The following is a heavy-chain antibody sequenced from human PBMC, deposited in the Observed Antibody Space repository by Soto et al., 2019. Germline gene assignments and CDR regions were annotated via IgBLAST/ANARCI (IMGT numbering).Heavy chain of an antibody. J-gene: IGHJ6*02. CDR2: ISGSGGST. Sequence: EVQLLESGGGLVQPGGSLRLSCAASGFTFSSYAMSWVRQAPGQGLEWVSAISGSGGSTYYADSVKRRFTISRDNSKNTLYLQMNSLRAQDTAVYYCANGRGKYYYYYYGMDVWGQETTVTVSS. V-gene: IGHV3-23*01. CDR1: GFTFSSYA. CDR3: ANGRGKYYYYYYGMDV.